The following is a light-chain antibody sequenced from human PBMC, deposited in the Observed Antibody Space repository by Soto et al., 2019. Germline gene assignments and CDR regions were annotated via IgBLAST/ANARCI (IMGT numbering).Light chain of an antibody. V-gene: IGKV3-20*01. CDR3: QQYGGSPQT. CDR1: QSVSNY. J-gene: IGKJ1*01. Sequence: EIVLTQSPGTLSLSPGERATLSCRASQSVSNYLAWYQQKPGQAPRLLIYGASRRATVIPDRFSGSGSGTDFTLTISRLDPEDFAVYYCQQYGGSPQTFGQGTNVEIK. CDR2: GAS.